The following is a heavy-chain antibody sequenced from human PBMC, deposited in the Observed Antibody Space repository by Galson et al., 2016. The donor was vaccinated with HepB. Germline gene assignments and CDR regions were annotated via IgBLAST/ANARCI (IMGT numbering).Heavy chain of an antibody. V-gene: IGHV3-7*01. CDR1: W. Sequence: WMSWVRQAPGRGLEWVANVKQDGSDKHYVDSVKGRFPVSRDNARKSMFLQMESLRVDDTAVYYCARRLSVLVIAARGWGYGMDVWGKGTTVTVSS. CDR2: VKQDGSDK. D-gene: IGHD2-15*01. CDR3: ARRLSVLVIAARGWGYGMDV. J-gene: IGHJ6*04.